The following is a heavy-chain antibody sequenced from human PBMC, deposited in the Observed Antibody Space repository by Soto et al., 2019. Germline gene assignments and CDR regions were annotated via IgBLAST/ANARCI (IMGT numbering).Heavy chain of an antibody. V-gene: IGHV1-8*01. CDR2: MNPNSGNT. Sequence: QVQLVQSGAEVKKPGASVKVSGKASGYTFTSYDINWVRQATGKGFGWMGWMNPNSGNTGYAQKFQGGVTMTRNTSISTAYMELSSLRSEDTAVYYCARGLGGYDLQPIDYWGQGTLVTVSS. D-gene: IGHD5-12*01. CDR1: GYTFTSYD. CDR3: ARGLGGYDLQPIDY. J-gene: IGHJ4*02.